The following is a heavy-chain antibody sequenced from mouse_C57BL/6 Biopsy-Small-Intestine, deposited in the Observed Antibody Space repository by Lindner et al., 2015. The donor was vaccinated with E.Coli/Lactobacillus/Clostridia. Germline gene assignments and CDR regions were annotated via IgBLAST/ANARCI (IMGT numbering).Heavy chain of an antibody. V-gene: IGHV1-7*01. J-gene: IGHJ4*01. D-gene: IGHD1-1*01. CDR3: ARRDYGSSYSYAVDY. Sequence: VQLQESGAELAKPGASVKLSCKASGYTFASYWMHWVKQGPGQGLEWIGYINPSSGYTKYNQKFKDKATLTADKSSSTAYMQLSSLAYEDSAVYYCARRDYGSSYSYAVDYWGQGTSVTVSS. CDR1: GYTFASYW. CDR2: INPSSGYT.